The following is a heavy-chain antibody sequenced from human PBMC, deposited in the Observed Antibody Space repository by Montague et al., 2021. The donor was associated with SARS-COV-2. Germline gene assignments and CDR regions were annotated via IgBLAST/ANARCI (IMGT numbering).Heavy chain of an antibody. D-gene: IGHD3-3*01. V-gene: IGHV4-59*08. J-gene: IGHJ3*02. Sequence: SETLSLTCTVSGGSISSYYWSWIRQPPGKGLERIGYIYYSGSTNYNPSLKSRVTISVDTSKNQFSLKLSSVTAADTAVYYCARQRRYQLPITIFGVVMADAFDIRGQVTMVTVAS. CDR3: ARQRRYQLPITIFGVVMADAFDI. CDR2: IYYSGST. CDR1: GGSISSYY.